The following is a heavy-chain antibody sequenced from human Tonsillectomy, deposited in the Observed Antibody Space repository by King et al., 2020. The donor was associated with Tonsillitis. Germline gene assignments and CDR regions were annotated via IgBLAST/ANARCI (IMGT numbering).Heavy chain of an antibody. V-gene: IGHV5-51*01. D-gene: IGHD3-16*02. Sequence: DVQLVESGAEVKKTGESLKISCKGSGYSFTSYWIGWVRQMPGKGLEWMGIIYPGDSDTRYSPSFHGQVTISADKSISTAYLQWSSLKASDTAMYYCARPGEEFVWEVSDAFEMWGQGTSVT. CDR2: IYPGDSDT. J-gene: IGHJ3*02. CDR3: ARPGEEFVWEVSDAFEM. CDR1: GYSFTSYW.